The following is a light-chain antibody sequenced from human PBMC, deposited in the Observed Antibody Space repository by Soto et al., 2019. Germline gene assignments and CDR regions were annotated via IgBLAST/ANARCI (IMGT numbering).Light chain of an antibody. V-gene: IGKV3-20*01. Sequence: EIVLTQSPGTLSLSPGERATLSCRASQSVSSNYLAWYQQSPGQAPRLLIYDASSRATGIPDRFSGSGSGTDFTLTISRLEPEDFAVYYCQQYGSSPRTFGGGTKVEIK. CDR3: QQYGSSPRT. J-gene: IGKJ4*01. CDR2: DAS. CDR1: QSVSSNY.